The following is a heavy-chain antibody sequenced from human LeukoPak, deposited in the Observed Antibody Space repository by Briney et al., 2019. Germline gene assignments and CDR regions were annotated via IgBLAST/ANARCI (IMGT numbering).Heavy chain of an antibody. V-gene: IGHV4-38-2*01. CDR2: IYHSGST. Sequence: SETLSLTCAVSGYSISSGYYWGWIRQPPGKGLEWIGSIYHSGSTYYNLSLKSRVTISVDTSKNQFSLKLSSVTAADTAVYYCATLRGEGEIDYWGQGTLVTVSS. CDR1: GYSISSGYY. CDR3: ATLRGEGEIDY. D-gene: IGHD3-16*01. J-gene: IGHJ4*02.